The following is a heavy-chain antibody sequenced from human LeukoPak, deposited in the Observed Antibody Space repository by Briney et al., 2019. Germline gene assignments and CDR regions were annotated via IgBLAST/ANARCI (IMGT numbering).Heavy chain of an antibody. D-gene: IGHD5-18*01. CDR1: GVSISCSDYY. V-gene: IGHV4-39*01. Sequence: SETLSLTCTVSGVSISCSDYYWGWIRQPPGKGLEWIGSIYYSGRTYYNPPLKSRVTISEDTSKNQFSLKLSSVTAADTAVYYCARHRTAINRYGPYDAFDIWGPGTMVTVSS. J-gene: IGHJ3*02. CDR2: IYYSGRT. CDR3: ARHRTAINRYGPYDAFDI.